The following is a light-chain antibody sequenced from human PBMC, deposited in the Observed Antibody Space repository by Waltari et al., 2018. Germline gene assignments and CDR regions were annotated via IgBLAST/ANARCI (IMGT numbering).Light chain of an antibody. J-gene: IGKJ1*01. CDR1: QGISSA. Sequence: AIQLTQSPSSLSASVGDRVTITCRASQGISSALAWYQQKPGKAPKLLIYDASSLESGVPSRFSGSGSGTDFTRTISSLQPEYFATYYCQQFNDYGTFGQGTKVEIK. V-gene: IGKV1D-13*01. CDR2: DAS. CDR3: QQFNDYGT.